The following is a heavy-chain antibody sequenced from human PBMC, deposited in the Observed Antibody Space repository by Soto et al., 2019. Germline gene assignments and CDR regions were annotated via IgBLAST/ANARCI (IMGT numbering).Heavy chain of an antibody. CDR1: GCTFSSYA. CDR2: IIPIFGTA. J-gene: IGHJ3*02. V-gene: IGHV1-69*01. Sequence: QVQLVQSGAEVKKPGSSVKVSCKASGCTFSSYAISWVRQAPGQGLEWMGGIIPIFGTANYAQKFQGRVTITADESTSTAYMELSSLRSEDTAVYYCAPRAFYYDSSGYYKGTDAFDIWGQGTMVTVSS. D-gene: IGHD3-22*01. CDR3: APRAFYYDSSGYYKGTDAFDI.